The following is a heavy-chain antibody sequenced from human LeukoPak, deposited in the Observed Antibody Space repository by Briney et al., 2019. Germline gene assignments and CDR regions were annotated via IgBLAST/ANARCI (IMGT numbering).Heavy chain of an antibody. CDR2: IIPIFGTA. J-gene: IGHJ4*02. V-gene: IGHV1-69*05. Sequence: SVKVSCKASGGTFSSYAISWVRQAPGQGLEWMGGIIPIFGTANYAQKFQGRVTITTDESTSAAYMELSSLRSEDTAVYYCARLRSDYDFWSGWATGAHFDYWGQGTLVTVSS. CDR3: ARLRSDYDFWSGWATGAHFDY. CDR1: GGTFSSYA. D-gene: IGHD3-3*01.